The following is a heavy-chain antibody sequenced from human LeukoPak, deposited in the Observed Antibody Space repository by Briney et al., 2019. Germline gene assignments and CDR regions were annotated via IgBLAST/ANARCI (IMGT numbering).Heavy chain of an antibody. V-gene: IGHV3-11*01. CDR3: ARSGYFTSGSYADY. CDR1: GFTFSDYY. D-gene: IGHD3-10*01. Sequence: GGSLRLSCSASGFTFSDYYMSWIRQAPGKGLEWIAYITRDNTIFYTDSVKGRFTISRDNAEKSLFLQMNSLRAEGTAMYYCARSGYFTSGSYADYWGQGTLVIVSS. J-gene: IGHJ4*02. CDR2: ITRDNTI.